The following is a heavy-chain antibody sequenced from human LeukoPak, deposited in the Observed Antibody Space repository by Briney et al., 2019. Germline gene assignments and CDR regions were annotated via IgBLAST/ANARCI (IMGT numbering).Heavy chain of an antibody. Sequence: GGSLRLSCAASGFTLSQYWMTWVRQAPGKGLEWVANIKQGGNEIHYVESVKGRFTISRDNAKNSLYLQTNSLRAEDTAIYYCARGSSAAAESYFDSWGQGTLVTVSS. CDR1: GFTLSQYW. CDR3: ARGSSAAAESYFDS. CDR2: IKQGGNEI. D-gene: IGHD6-25*01. V-gene: IGHV3-7*01. J-gene: IGHJ4*02.